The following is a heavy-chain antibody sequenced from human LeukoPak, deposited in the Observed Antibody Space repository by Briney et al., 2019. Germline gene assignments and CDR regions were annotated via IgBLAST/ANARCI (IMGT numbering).Heavy chain of an antibody. V-gene: IGHV3-48*03. Sequence: PGGSLRLSCAASGFTFSNYEMNWVRQAPGKGLEWVSYISGNGKTIYYADSVKGRLTISRDNSKNTLYLQMNSLRAEDTAVYYCARDRRIAVTEGYFDYWGQGTLVTVSS. CDR1: GFTFSNYE. J-gene: IGHJ4*02. CDR2: ISGNGKTI. D-gene: IGHD2-15*01. CDR3: ARDRRIAVTEGYFDY.